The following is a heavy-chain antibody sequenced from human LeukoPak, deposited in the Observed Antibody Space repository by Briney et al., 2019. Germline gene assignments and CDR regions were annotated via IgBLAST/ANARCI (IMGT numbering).Heavy chain of an antibody. CDR2: IYHSGST. J-gene: IGHJ4*02. CDR3: ARDLNYGGNPYYFDY. D-gene: IGHD4-23*01. CDR1: GGSISSGGYY. V-gene: IGHV4-30-2*01. Sequence: SETLSLTCTVSGGSISSGGYYWSWIRQPPGKGLEWIGYIYHSGSTYYNPSLKSRVTISVDRSKNQFSLKLSSVTAADTAVYYCARDLNYGGNPYYFDYWGQGTLVTVSS.